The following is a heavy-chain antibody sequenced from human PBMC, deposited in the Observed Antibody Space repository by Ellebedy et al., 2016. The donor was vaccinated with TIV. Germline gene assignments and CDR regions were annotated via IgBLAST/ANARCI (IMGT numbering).Heavy chain of an antibody. V-gene: IGHV3-7*04. D-gene: IGHD6-19*01. CDR1: GFTVSSYW. J-gene: IGHJ4*02. CDR2: IKQDGSEE. Sequence: PGGSLRLSCTDSGFTVSSYWMQWVRQAPGKGLEWVANIKQDGSEEYYLDSVKGRFTISRDNAKKSLYLQMNSMRSEDTAVYYCARGSGWIIDYWGQGTLVTGSS. CDR3: ARGSGWIIDY.